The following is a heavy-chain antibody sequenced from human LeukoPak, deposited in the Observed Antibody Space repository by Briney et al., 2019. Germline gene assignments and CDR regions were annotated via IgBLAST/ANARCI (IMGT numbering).Heavy chain of an antibody. D-gene: IGHD3-16*01. Sequence: ASVKVSCKASGYTFTNYGINWVRQAPGRGLEWMGWISAYNGNTNYAQNLQDRVTMTTDTPTSTAYMELRSLRFDDTGVYYCAKESPLHGVDIWGQGTMVTVSS. V-gene: IGHV1-18*01. CDR2: ISAYNGNT. CDR1: GYTFTNYG. CDR3: AKESPLHGVDI. J-gene: IGHJ3*02.